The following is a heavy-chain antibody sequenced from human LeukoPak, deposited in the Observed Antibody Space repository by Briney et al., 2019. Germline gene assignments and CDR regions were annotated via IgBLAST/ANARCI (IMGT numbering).Heavy chain of an antibody. CDR3: AGWERAYYFDY. CDR1: GGSISSYY. Sequence: SETLSLTCTVSGGSISSYYWSWIRQPPGKGLEWIGYIYYSGSTNYNPSLKSRVTISVDTSKNQFSLKLSSVTAADTAVYYCAGWERAYYFDYWGQETLFTVPS. D-gene: IGHD1-26*01. CDR2: IYYSGST. V-gene: IGHV4-59*01. J-gene: IGHJ4*02.